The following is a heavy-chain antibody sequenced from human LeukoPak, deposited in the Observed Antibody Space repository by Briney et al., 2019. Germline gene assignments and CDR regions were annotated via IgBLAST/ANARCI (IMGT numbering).Heavy chain of an antibody. CDR1: GFTFSSYS. CDR3: AKPVDIVATGVGY. CDR2: ISTSSSYI. V-gene: IGHV3-21*04. D-gene: IGHD5-12*01. J-gene: IGHJ4*02. Sequence: GGSLRLSCTASGFTFSSYSMNWVRQAPGKGLEWVSSISTSSSYIYYADSVKGRFTISRDNSKNSLYLQMNSLRAEDTALYYCAKPVDIVATGVGYWGQGTLVTVSS.